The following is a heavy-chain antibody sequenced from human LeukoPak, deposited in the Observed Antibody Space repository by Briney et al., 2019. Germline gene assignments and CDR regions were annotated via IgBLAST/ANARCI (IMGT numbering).Heavy chain of an antibody. CDR1: GFTFSNAW. Sequence: GGSLRLSCAASGFTFSNAWMSWVRQAPGKGLEWVGRIKSKTDGGTTDDAEPVKGRFTISRDDSKNMLYLQMNSLKTEDTAVYYCTKYSSGGEFDYWGQGTLVTVSS. CDR3: TKYSSGGEFDY. CDR2: IKSKTDGGTT. J-gene: IGHJ4*02. V-gene: IGHV3-15*01. D-gene: IGHD6-19*01.